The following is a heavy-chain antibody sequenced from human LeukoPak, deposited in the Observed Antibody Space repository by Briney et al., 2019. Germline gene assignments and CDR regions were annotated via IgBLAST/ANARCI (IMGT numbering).Heavy chain of an antibody. Sequence: GGSLRLSCAASGFTFDDYAMHWVRQPPGKGLEWVSGISWNGGSVDYADSVKGRFTISRDNAKNSLFLQMKSLRADDTALYFCVKDISPGNWYFDLWGRGTLVAVSS. J-gene: IGHJ2*01. CDR2: ISWNGGSV. CDR3: VKDISPGNWYFDL. V-gene: IGHV3-9*01. CDR1: GFTFDDYA.